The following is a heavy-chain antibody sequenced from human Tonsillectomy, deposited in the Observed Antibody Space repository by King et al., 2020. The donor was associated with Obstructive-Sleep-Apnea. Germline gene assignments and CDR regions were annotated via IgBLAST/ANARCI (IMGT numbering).Heavy chain of an antibody. Sequence: VQLVESGGGLVQPGGSLRLSCAASGFTFNSHSMNWVRQAPGKGLEWVSYIRSDSSKPSYADAVKGRFTISRDTAKNSLYLQMDSLRVEDTAVYYCARDQEWTFDYWGQGTLVTVSS. D-gene: IGHD3-3*01. CDR2: IRSDSSKP. J-gene: IGHJ4*02. CDR3: ARDQEWTFDY. CDR1: GFTFNSHS. V-gene: IGHV3-48*04.